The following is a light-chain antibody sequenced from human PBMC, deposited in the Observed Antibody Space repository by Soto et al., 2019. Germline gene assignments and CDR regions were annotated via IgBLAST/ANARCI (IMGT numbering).Light chain of an antibody. J-gene: IGKJ1*01. CDR2: AAS. V-gene: IGKV1-9*01. CDR1: QGISSY. Sequence: IQLTQSPSSLSASVGDRVTITCRASQGISSYLGWYQQKPGKAPNLLIYAASTLQSGVPSRFSGGGSGTDFTLTISSLQPEDFAIYYCQQYKEWPPWTFGQGTKVEIK. CDR3: QQYKEWPPWT.